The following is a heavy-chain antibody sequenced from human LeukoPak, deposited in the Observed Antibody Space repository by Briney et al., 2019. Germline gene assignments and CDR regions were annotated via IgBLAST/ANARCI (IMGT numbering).Heavy chain of an antibody. CDR3: ARLGYYRGFDY. CDR2: ISSNGGST. Sequence: PGGSLRLSCAASGFTFSSYAMHWVRQAPGKGLEYVSAISSNGGSTYYANSVKGRFTISRDNSKNTLYLQMGSLRAEDMAVYYCARLGYYRGFDYWGQGTLVTVSS. D-gene: IGHD3-3*01. V-gene: IGHV3-64*01. CDR1: GFTFSSYA. J-gene: IGHJ4*02.